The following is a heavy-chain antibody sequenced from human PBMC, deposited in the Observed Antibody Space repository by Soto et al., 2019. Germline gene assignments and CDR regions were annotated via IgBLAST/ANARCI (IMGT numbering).Heavy chain of an antibody. D-gene: IGHD3-22*01. V-gene: IGHV1-3*01. CDR3: ARDPHDSSAYYHHYYYGLDV. CDR1: GYTFTSYG. CDR2: MNAGNGNT. J-gene: IGHJ6*02. Sequence: ASVKVSCKASGYTFTSYGIHWVRQAPGQRLEWTGWMNAGNGNTKYSEKLQGRVTITRDTSASTAYLELSSLRSEDTAVYYCARDPHDSSAYYHHYYYGLDVWGQGTTVTVSS.